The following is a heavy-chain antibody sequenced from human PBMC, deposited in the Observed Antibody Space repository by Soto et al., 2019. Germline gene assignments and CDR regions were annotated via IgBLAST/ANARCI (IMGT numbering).Heavy chain of an antibody. Sequence: QVQLVQSGAEVKKPGSSVKVSCKASGGTFSSYAISWVRQAPGQGLEWMGGIIPIFGTANYAQKFQGRVTITADESTSTAYMELSSLRSEDTAVYYCARDWGYCSGGSCYGTYYYYGMDVWGQGTTFTVSS. D-gene: IGHD2-15*01. CDR3: ARDWGYCSGGSCYGTYYYYGMDV. V-gene: IGHV1-69*01. CDR2: IIPIFGTA. J-gene: IGHJ6*02. CDR1: GGTFSSYA.